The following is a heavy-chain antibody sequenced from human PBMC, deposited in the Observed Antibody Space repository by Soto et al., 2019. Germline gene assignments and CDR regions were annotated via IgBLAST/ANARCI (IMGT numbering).Heavy chain of an antibody. CDR1: GFIFSNYA. Sequence: QVQLVESGGGVVQPGRSLRVSCAASGFIFSNYAMHWVRQASGKGLEWVAVVSYDGNNQFYAESVKGRFTISRDSSKTTLYLQMNNLREEDTAVYYCARDRVYYYDNSGYYNFDYWGQGTLVIISS. D-gene: IGHD3-22*01. CDR3: ARDRVYYYDNSGYYNFDY. V-gene: IGHV3-30-3*01. J-gene: IGHJ4*02. CDR2: VSYDGNNQ.